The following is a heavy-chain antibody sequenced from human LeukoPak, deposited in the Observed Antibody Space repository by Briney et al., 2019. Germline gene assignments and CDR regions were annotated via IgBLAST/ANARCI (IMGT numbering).Heavy chain of an antibody. D-gene: IGHD3-16*01. CDR1: GGSISTNF. J-gene: IGHJ4*02. V-gene: IGHV4-59*01. CDR2: IRYSGNT. CDR3: ARDVTPVTL. Sequence: SETLSLTCTVSGGSISTNFWSWIRHPPGKGLEWIGYIRYSGNTNYNPSLRSRVTISVDTSKNQFSLKLSSVTAADTAVYDCARDVTPVTLWGEGTLVTVSS.